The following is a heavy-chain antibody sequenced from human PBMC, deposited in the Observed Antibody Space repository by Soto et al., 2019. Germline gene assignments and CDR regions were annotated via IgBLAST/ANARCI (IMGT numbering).Heavy chain of an antibody. V-gene: IGHV5-51*01. Sequence: PGESLKISCKGSGYTFTNYWIGWVRQMPGKGLEWMGIIYPGDSDTKYNPSFQGQVTISADKSITTTYLQWSSLKAPDTAIYYCAASIFYYGMDVWGQGTTVTVSS. CDR2: IYPGDSDT. J-gene: IGHJ6*02. CDR3: AASIFYYGMDV. CDR1: GYTFTNYW.